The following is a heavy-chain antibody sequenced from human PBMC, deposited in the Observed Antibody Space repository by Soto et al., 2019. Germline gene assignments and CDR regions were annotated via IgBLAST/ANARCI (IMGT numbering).Heavy chain of an antibody. D-gene: IGHD3-3*01. V-gene: IGHV1-18*01. Sequence: ASVKVSCKAAGYTFTDYGISWVRQAPGQGLQWMGWITAFNGNTKYAQQFQGRVTMTTDTSTSTAYMELRSLESDDTAVYYCARISQSDFWSGYYYFFDYWGQGTLVTVSS. CDR2: ITAFNGNT. CDR1: GYTFTDYG. J-gene: IGHJ4*02. CDR3: ARISQSDFWSGYYYFFDY.